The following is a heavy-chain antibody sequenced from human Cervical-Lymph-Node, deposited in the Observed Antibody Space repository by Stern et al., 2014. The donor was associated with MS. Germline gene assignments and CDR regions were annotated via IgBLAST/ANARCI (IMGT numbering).Heavy chain of an antibody. CDR2: IFPRDSNT. D-gene: IGHD5-12*01. CDR1: GYLFDDYW. Sequence: EVQLVESGAEVKKPGESLKISCEASGYLFDDYWIGWVRQMSGRGLELVAIIFPRDSNTRYSPSVQGQVTISADKSLSTAYLQWSSLKPSDTAMYSCARSPATPSGYDRFDYWGQGALVTVSS. V-gene: IGHV5-51*03. CDR3: ARSPATPSGYDRFDY. J-gene: IGHJ4*02.